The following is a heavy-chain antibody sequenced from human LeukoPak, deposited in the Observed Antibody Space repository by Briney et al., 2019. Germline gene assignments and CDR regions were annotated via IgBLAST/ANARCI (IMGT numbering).Heavy chain of an antibody. J-gene: IGHJ5*02. D-gene: IGHD2-2*01. CDR1: GFTFSAYA. CDR2: ISGSGGST. CDR3: AKDPLYCSSTSCHNWFDP. V-gene: IGHV3-23*01. Sequence: PGGSLRLSCAASGFTFSAYAMSWVRQAPGKGLEWVSAISGSGGSTYYADSVKGRFTISRDNSKNTLYLQMNSLRAEDTAVYYCAKDPLYCSSTSCHNWFDPWGQGTLVTVSS.